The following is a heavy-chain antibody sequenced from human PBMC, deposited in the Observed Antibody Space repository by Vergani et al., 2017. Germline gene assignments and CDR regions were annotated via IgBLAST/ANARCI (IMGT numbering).Heavy chain of an antibody. Sequence: EVQLLESGGGLVQPGGSLRLSCAASGFTFSSYAMSWVRQAPGKGLEWVSAISGSGGSTYYADSVKGRFTISRGNSKNTLYLQMNSLRAEDTAVYYCAKDQVYYYDSSGYTGTDAFDIWGQGTMVTVSS. D-gene: IGHD3-22*01. CDR1: GFTFSSYA. CDR2: ISGSGGST. CDR3: AKDQVYYYDSSGYTGTDAFDI. J-gene: IGHJ3*02. V-gene: IGHV3-23*01.